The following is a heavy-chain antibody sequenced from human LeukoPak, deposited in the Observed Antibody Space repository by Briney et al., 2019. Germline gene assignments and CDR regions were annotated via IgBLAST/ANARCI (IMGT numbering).Heavy chain of an antibody. V-gene: IGHV3-23*01. CDR1: GFTFSSCA. CDR2: ISGTGGTT. J-gene: IGHJ4*02. Sequence: GGSLRLSCAASGFTFSSCAMSWVRQAPGKGLEWVSEISGTGGTTFHADPVKGRFTISRDNSKNALYLQMNDLRAEDTAIYYCAKQYFGVNYFDCWGQGTLVTVSS. CDR3: AKQYFGVNYFDC. D-gene: IGHD4/OR15-4a*01.